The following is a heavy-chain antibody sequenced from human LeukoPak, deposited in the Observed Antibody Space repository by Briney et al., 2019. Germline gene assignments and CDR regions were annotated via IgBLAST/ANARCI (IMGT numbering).Heavy chain of an antibody. D-gene: IGHD3-10*01. J-gene: IGHJ4*02. CDR1: GFTFSSYW. V-gene: IGHV3-74*01. CDR2: INSDGSST. Sequence: PGGSLRLSCAGSGFTFSSYWMHWVRQAPGRGLVWVSRINSDGSSTHYAGSVKGRFTISRDNANNTLYLQMNSLRAEDTAVYYCARIPGGSGTQYDYWGQGTLVTVSS. CDR3: ARIPGGSGTQYDY.